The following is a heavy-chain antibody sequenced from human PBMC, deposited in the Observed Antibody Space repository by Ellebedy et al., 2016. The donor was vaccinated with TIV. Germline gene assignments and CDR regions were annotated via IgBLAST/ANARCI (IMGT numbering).Heavy chain of an antibody. Sequence: PGGSLRLSCAASGFIISGDWMSWVRQAPGKGLEWVSYISSTGTTIYYADSVKGRFTISRDNGKISLYLQMNSLTAEDTAVYYCATGAYDIWGQGTMVMVSS. CDR3: ATGAYDI. J-gene: IGHJ3*02. CDR1: GFIISGDW. CDR2: ISSTGTTI. V-gene: IGHV3-48*03.